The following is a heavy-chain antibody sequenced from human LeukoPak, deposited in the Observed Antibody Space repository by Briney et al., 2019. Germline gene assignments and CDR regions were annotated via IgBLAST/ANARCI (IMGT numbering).Heavy chain of an antibody. V-gene: IGHV1-46*01. J-gene: IGHJ5*02. CDR2: INPSGGST. Sequence: GASVKVSCKASGYTFTSYYMHWVRQAPGQGLEWMGIINPSGGSTSYAQKFQGRVTMTRDTSTNTVYMELSSLRSEDTAVYYCARVQASGDIVVVPAGFDPWGQGTLVTVSS. CDR1: GYTFTSYY. D-gene: IGHD2-2*01. CDR3: ARVQASGDIVVVPAGFDP.